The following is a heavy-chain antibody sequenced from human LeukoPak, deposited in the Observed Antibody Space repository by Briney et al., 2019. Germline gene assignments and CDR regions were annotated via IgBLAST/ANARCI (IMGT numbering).Heavy chain of an antibody. Sequence: ASVKVSCKASGYTFTSYDINWVRQATGQGLEWMGWMNPNSGNTGYAQKFQGRVTITRNTSISTAYMELSSLRSEDTAVYYCARDLFVGATTDWFDPWGQGTLVTVSS. D-gene: IGHD1-26*01. CDR2: MNPNSGNT. CDR3: ARDLFVGATTDWFDP. CDR1: GYTFTSYD. J-gene: IGHJ5*02. V-gene: IGHV1-8*03.